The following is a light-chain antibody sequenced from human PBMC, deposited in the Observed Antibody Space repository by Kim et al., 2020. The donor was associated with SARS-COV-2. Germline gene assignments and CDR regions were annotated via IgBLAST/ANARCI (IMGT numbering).Light chain of an antibody. CDR2: GAS. CDR1: QSVTNNY. V-gene: IGKV3-20*01. J-gene: IGKJ5*01. CDR3: QQFASSGIT. Sequence: EIVLTQSPGTLSSSPGERATLSCRASQSVTNNYLAWYQLKPGQAPRLLIYGASGRATGIPDRFSGSGSGTDFTLTISRLEPEDFAVYFCQQFASSGITLGQGTRLEIK.